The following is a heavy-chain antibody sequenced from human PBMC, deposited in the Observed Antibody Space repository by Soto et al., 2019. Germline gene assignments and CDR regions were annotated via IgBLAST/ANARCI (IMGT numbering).Heavy chain of an antibody. V-gene: IGHV4-34*01. J-gene: IGHJ4*02. CDR3: TRGLFSGSSYSGSWYYFDS. CDR2: INHSGSS. Sequence: SETLSLTCAVSGGSFSGYIWTWIRQTPGKRLQWIGQINHSGSSIYNPSLKNRVTISTMSNNKFSLELSSVTAADTAVYYCTRGLFSGSSYSGSWYYFDSWGQGTMVTVSS. CDR1: GGSFSGYI. D-gene: IGHD1-26*01.